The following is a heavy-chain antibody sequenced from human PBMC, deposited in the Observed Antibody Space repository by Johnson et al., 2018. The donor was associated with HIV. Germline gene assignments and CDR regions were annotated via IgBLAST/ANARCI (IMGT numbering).Heavy chain of an antibody. CDR1: GFIVSDNY. V-gene: IGHV3-30*03. CDR2: ISYDGSNK. Sequence: QEQLVESGGGLVQPGGSLRLSCAASGFIVSDNYMSWVRQAPGKGLEWVAVISYDGSNKYYADSVKGRFTISRDNSRNTLYLQMSSLRPEDTAVYFGARVGVSGYDLAAFDIWGQGTMVTVSA. CDR3: ARVGVSGYDLAAFDI. J-gene: IGHJ3*02. D-gene: IGHD5-12*01.